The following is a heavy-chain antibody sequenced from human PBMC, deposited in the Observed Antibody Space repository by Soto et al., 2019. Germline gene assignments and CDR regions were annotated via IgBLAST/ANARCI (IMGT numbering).Heavy chain of an antibody. CDR1: GFTFSSYG. CDR3: AKDRHSYDSSGYYFDY. J-gene: IGHJ4*02. V-gene: IGHV3-30*18. CDR2: ISYDGSNK. D-gene: IGHD3-22*01. Sequence: QVQLVESGGGVVQPGRSLRLSCAASGFTFSSYGMHWVRQAPGKGREWVAVISYDGSNKYYADSVKGRFTISRDNSKNTLYLQMNSLRAEDTAVYYCAKDRHSYDSSGYYFDYWGQGTLVTVSS.